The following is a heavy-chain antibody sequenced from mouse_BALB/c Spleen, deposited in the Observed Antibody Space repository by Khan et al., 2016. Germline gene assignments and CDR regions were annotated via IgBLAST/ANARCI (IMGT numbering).Heavy chain of an antibody. J-gene: IGHJ3*01. CDR2: ILPGSGSS. Sequence: VQLQESGAELMKPGASVKISCKATGYTFSRYWIEWVKEMPGHGLEWIGEILPGSGSSNYNENFKGKATFTAETSSNTAHMQLRSLTFDDSAVYYCARGAYWGQGTLVTVSA. CDR1: GYTFSRYW. V-gene: IGHV1-9*01. CDR3: ARGAY.